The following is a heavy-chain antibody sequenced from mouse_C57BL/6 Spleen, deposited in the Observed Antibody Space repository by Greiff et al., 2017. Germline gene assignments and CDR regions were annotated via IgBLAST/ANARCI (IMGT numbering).Heavy chain of an antibody. Sequence: QVQLQQSGAELMKPGASVKLSCKATGYTFTGYWIAWVKQRPGHGLEWIGEIFPGSGSTNYNEKFKGKATLTADTSSTTAYMQLSSLTTEDSAIYYCASDRSATDYAMDYWGQGTSVTVSS. CDR3: ASDRSATDYAMDY. CDR1: GYTFTGYW. D-gene: IGHD3-2*02. V-gene: IGHV1-9*01. J-gene: IGHJ4*01. CDR2: IFPGSGST.